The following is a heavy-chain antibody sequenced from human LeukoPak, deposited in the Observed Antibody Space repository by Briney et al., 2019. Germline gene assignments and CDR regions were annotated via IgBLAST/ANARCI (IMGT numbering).Heavy chain of an antibody. V-gene: IGHV3-53*01. CDR1: GFTVSSNY. CDR2: IYSGGST. J-gene: IGHJ4*02. Sequence: GGSLRLSCAASGFTVSSNYMSWVRQAPGKGLEWVSVIYSGGSTYYADSVKGRFTISRDNSKNTLYLQMNSLRAEDTAVYYCARDLMRSLIDYWGQGTLVTVSS. CDR3: ARDLMRSLIDY.